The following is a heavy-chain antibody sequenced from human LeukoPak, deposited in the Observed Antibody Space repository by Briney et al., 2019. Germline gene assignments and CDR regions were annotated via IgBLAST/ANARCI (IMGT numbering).Heavy chain of an antibody. V-gene: IGHV3-30-3*01. J-gene: IGHJ4*02. D-gene: IGHD2-15*01. Sequence: PGGSLRLSCAASGFTFSSYGMHWVRQAPGKGREWVAVISYDGSNKYYADSVRGRFTISRDNSKNTLHLQMNSLRAEDTAVYYCASDRAYCSGGSCYSGLDYWGQGTLVTVSS. CDR2: ISYDGSNK. CDR3: ASDRAYCSGGSCYSGLDY. CDR1: GFTFSSYG.